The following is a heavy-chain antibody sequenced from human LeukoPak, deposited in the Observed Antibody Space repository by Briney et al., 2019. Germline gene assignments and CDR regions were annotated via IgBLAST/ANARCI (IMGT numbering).Heavy chain of an antibody. CDR1: GFTFSSYA. J-gene: IGHJ4*02. D-gene: IGHD5-12*01. V-gene: IGHV3-30*04. CDR3: AGDGSEWLYPGY. CDR2: ISYDGSNK. Sequence: PGRSLRLSCAASGFTFSSYAMHWVRQAPGKGLEWVAVISYDGSNKYYADSVKGRFTISRDNSKNTLYLQMNSLRAEDTAVYYCAGDGSEWLYPGYWGQGTLVTVSS.